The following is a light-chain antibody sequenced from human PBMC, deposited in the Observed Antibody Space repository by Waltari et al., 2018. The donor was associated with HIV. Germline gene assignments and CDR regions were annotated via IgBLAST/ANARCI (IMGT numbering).Light chain of an antibody. J-gene: IGLJ3*02. CDR1: SSNTGDNY. Sequence: QSALTQPPSTSGTPGQTVTIPCSGSSSNTGDNYVSWYPQLPGTAPKLLIYRNSQRPSGVRDRFSGSKSGTSASLAINDLRSGDEAEYHCAAWDDSLSGWVFGGGTNLTVL. V-gene: IGLV1-47*01. CDR3: AAWDDSLSGWV. CDR2: RNS.